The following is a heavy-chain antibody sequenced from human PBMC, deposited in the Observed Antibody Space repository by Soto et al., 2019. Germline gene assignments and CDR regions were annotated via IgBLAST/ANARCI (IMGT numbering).Heavy chain of an antibody. CDR2: ISAYNGDT. J-gene: IGHJ6*03. CDR3: ARDRGVAPPVAGNTHSYYYMDV. CDR1: GYSFTNYG. Sequence: QDQLVQSGGEVKKPGASVKVSCKASGYSFTNYGITWVRQAPGQGFEWMGWISAYNGDTNYAQKLQGRVTMTTDASTSTAYFELRSLRSDDTAVYYCARDRGVAPPVAGNTHSYYYMDVWGKGTTVTVSS. D-gene: IGHD6-19*01. V-gene: IGHV1-18*01.